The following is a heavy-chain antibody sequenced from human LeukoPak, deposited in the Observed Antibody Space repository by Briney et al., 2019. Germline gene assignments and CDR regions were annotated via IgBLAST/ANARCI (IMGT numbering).Heavy chain of an antibody. D-gene: IGHD6-19*01. J-gene: IGHJ4*02. CDR2: INPNSGGT. V-gene: IGHV1-2*02. CDR1: GYTFTGYY. Sequence: GASVKVSCKASGYTFTGYYMHWVRQAPGQGLEWMGWINPNSGGTNYAQKFQGRVTMTRDTSISTAYMELSRLRSDDTAVYYCARAFTRLIAVAGTPPHYWGQGTLVTVSS. CDR3: ARAFTRLIAVAGTPPHY.